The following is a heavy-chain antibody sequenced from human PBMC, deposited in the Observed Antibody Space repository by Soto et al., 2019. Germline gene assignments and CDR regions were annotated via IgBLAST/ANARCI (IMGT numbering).Heavy chain of an antibody. J-gene: IGHJ4*02. V-gene: IGHV3-72*01. CDR2: TRNKVNSYTT. Sequence: EVQLVESGGGLVQPGGSLRLSCAAAGFTISDYYIDWVRQAPGMGLEWVARTRNKVNSYTTEYAASVKGRFTISRDGSENSVHLQMNSLKTEDTAVYYCARGGRTDWRYFDSWSQGTLVTVSS. CDR1: GFTISDYY. D-gene: IGHD1-1*01. CDR3: ARGGRTDWRYFDS.